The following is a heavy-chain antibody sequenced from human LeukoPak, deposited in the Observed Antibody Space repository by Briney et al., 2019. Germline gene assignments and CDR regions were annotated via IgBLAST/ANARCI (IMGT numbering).Heavy chain of an antibody. D-gene: IGHD2-2*01. J-gene: IGHJ3*02. CDR2: ISYDGSNK. V-gene: IGHV3-30-3*01. CDR1: GFTFSSYA. CDR3: ARDVEYLDAFDI. Sequence: GGSLRLSCAASGFTFSSYAMHWVRQAPGKGLEWVAVISYDGSNKYYADSVKGRFTISRDNAKNSLYLQMNSLRAEDTAVYYCARDVEYLDAFDIWGQGTMVTVSS.